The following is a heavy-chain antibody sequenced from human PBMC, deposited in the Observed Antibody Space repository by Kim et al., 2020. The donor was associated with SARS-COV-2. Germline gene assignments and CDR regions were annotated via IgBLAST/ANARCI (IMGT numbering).Heavy chain of an antibody. V-gene: IGHV3-7*01. CDR3: ARAGSGGYYYIDY. Sequence: GGSLRLSCAASGFTFSSYWMSWVRQAPGKGLEWVANIKQDGSEKYYVDSVKGRFTISRDNAKNSLYLQMNSLRAEDTAVYYCARAGSGGYYYIDYWGQGTLVTVSS. J-gene: IGHJ4*02. D-gene: IGHD3-22*01. CDR2: IKQDGSEK. CDR1: GFTFSSYW.